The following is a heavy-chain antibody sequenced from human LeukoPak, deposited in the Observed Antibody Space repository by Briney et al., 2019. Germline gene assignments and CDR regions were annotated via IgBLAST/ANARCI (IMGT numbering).Heavy chain of an antibody. J-gene: IGHJ4*02. Sequence: SVKVSCKASGGTFSSYAISWVGQAPGQGLEWMGRIIPILGIANYAQKFQGRVTITADKSTSTAYMELSSLRSEDTAVYYCARESIQDDSSGLVDYWGQGTLVTVSS. CDR1: GGTFSSYA. CDR3: ARESIQDDSSGLVDY. V-gene: IGHV1-69*04. D-gene: IGHD3-22*01. CDR2: IIPILGIA.